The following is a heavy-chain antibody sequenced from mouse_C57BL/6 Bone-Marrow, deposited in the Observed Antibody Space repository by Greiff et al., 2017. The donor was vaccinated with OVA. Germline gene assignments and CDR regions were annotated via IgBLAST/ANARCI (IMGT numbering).Heavy chain of an antibody. CDR1: GYTFTSYW. J-gene: IGHJ4*01. CDR2: IHPSDSDT. CDR3: AIDYYGSSYDYYYAMDY. D-gene: IGHD1-1*01. Sequence: VQLKQPGAELVKPGASVKVSCKASGYTFTSYWMHWVKQRPGQGLEWIGRIHPSDSDTNYNQKFKGKATLTVDKSSSTAYMQLSSLTSEDSAVYYCAIDYYGSSYDYYYAMDYWGQGTSVTVSS. V-gene: IGHV1-74*01.